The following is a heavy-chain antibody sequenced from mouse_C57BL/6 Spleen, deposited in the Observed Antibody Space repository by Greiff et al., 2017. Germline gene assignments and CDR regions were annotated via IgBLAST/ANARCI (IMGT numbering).Heavy chain of an antibody. CDR3: ARPGTAAWFAY. J-gene: IGHJ3*01. CDR1: GFTFSDYG. V-gene: IGHV5-17*01. D-gene: IGHD3-3*01. Sequence: EVKLVESGGGLVKPGGSLKLSCAASGFTFSDYGMHWVRQAPEKGLEWVAYISSGSSTIYYADTVKGRFTISRDNAKNTLFLQMTSLRSEDTAMYYCARPGTAAWFAYWGQGTLVTVSA. CDR2: ISSGSSTI.